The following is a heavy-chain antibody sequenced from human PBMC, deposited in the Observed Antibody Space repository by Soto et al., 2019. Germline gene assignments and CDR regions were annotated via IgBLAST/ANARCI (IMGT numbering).Heavy chain of an antibody. CDR3: AKKIPSSSGFEY. V-gene: IGHV3-23*01. CDR1: GFTFNNFA. J-gene: IGHJ4*02. Sequence: PGGSLRLSCAATGFTFNNFAMNCVRQGPGKGLEWVSGFSGGGDATRYADSVKGRFTISRDNAESMVYLDMYSLIPDDTAIYYCAKKIPSSSGFEYWGQGT. D-gene: IGHD6-6*01. CDR2: FSGGGDAT.